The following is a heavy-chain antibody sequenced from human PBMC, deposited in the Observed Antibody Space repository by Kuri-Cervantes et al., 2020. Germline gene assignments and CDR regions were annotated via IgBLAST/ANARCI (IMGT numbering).Heavy chain of an antibody. Sequence: GGSLRLSCAASGFTFSSYAMHWVRQAPGKGLEWVAVISYDGSNKYYADSVKGRFTISRDNSKNTLYLQMNSPRAEDTAVYYCAGGEVIFCFDIWGQGTMVTVSS. CDR2: ISYDGSNK. CDR3: AGGEVIFCFDI. D-gene: IGHD3-16*01. CDR1: GFTFSSYA. J-gene: IGHJ3*02. V-gene: IGHV3-30-3*01.